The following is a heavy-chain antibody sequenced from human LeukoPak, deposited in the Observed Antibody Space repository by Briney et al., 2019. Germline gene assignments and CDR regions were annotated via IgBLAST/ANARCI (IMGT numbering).Heavy chain of an antibody. CDR1: GGSLSSYY. J-gene: IGHJ5*02. CDR2: IYYSGST. V-gene: IGHV4-59*01. D-gene: IGHD2-21*01. CDR3: ARGSESDSDNWFDP. Sequence: LETLSLTCIVSGGSLSSYYWSWIRQPPGKGLEWIWYIYYSGSTNYNPSLKSRVTISVDTSKNQFSLKLSSVTAADTAVYHCARGSESDSDNWFDPWGQGTLVTVSS.